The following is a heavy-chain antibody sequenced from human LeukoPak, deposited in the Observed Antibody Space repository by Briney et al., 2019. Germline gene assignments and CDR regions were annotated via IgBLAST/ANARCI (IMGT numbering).Heavy chain of an antibody. J-gene: IGHJ3*02. CDR3: AKGRGFDI. Sequence: GGSLRLSCAASGFTFSSYAMSWVRQAPGKGLEWVAVISYDGSNKYYADSVKGRFTISRDNSKNTLYLQMNSLRAEDTAVYYCAKGRGFDIWGQGTMVTVSS. D-gene: IGHD3-10*01. V-gene: IGHV3-30*18. CDR1: GFTFSSYA. CDR2: ISYDGSNK.